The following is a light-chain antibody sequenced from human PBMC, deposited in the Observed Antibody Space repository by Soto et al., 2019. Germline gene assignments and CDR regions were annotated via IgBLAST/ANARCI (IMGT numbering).Light chain of an antibody. J-gene: IGKJ1*01. CDR1: ERISDY. CDR3: QQTNTAPWT. CDR2: TAS. V-gene: IGKV1-39*01. Sequence: DIQMTQSPSSLSASVGDRLTISCRASERISDYLAWYQQKPGKXPKXXINTASSLRSGVPSRFSGSGSGTDFTITIDSLQPEDFATYVCQQTNTAPWTFGQGTKVDIK.